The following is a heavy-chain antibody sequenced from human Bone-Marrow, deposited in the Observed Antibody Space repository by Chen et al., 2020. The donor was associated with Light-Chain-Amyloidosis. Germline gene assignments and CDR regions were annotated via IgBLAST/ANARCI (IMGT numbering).Heavy chain of an antibody. CDR3: SRRRDGYNFDY. D-gene: IGHD5-12*01. Sequence: VQLEQSGPEVKKPGESLKISCKGSGNTFANYWIGWVHKMPGKGLEWMGVIYPGDSDDRDSPSFAGQATISADKSITTAYLQWRSLKASDTAKYYCSRRRDGYNFDYWGQGTLVTVSS. CDR2: IYPGDSDD. V-gene: IGHV5-51*07. J-gene: IGHJ4*02. CDR1: GNTFANYW.